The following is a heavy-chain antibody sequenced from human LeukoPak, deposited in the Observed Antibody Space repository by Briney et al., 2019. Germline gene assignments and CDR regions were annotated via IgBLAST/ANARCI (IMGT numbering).Heavy chain of an antibody. J-gene: IGHJ4*02. CDR2: INPHIGGT. V-gene: IGHV1-2*02. Sequence: ASVKVSCKASGYTFSDYYVHWVRQAPGQGLESMGWINPHIGGTGYAQNFQGRLTMTWDTSVSTAYMELNGLGSDDTAVYYCAREFTTVVTDFDFCGQGTLVTVSS. D-gene: IGHD4-23*01. CDR3: AREFTTVVTDFDF. CDR1: GYTFSDYY.